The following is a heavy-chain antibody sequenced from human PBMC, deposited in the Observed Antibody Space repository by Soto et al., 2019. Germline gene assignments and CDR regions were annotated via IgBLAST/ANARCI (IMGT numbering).Heavy chain of an antibody. V-gene: IGHV4-34*01. D-gene: IGHD2-8*01. Sequence: SETLSLTCAVYGGSFSGYYWSWIRQPPGKGLEWIGEINHSGSTNYNPSLKSRVTISVDTSKNRFSLKLSSVTAADTAVYYCARGYCTNGVCYRDFDYWGQGTLVTVSS. CDR1: GGSFSGYY. CDR2: INHSGST. CDR3: ARGYCTNGVCYRDFDY. J-gene: IGHJ4*02.